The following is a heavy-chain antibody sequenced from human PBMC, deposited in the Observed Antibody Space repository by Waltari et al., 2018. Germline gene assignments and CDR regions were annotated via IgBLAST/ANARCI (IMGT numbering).Heavy chain of an antibody. V-gene: IGHV1-2*02. CDR2: INPKGGGT. D-gene: IGHD2-21*02. J-gene: IGHJ5*02. CDR3: ARGSLIVVVTATIARWFDP. CDR1: GFTFTDYF. Sequence: QVQLVQSGAEVKKPGASMKVSCKTSGFTFTDYFMHWVRQAPGQGLEWMGWINPKGGGTNLAQKFQGRVTMTRDTSISTAYMELTSLRSDDTAVYYCARGSLIVVVTATIARWFDPWGQGTLVTVSS.